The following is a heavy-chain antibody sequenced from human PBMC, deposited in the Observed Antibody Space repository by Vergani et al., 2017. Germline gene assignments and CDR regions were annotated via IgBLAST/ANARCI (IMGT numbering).Heavy chain of an antibody. CDR2: IYYSGST. V-gene: IGHV4-59*01. Sequence: QVQLQESGPGLVKPSETLSPTCTVSGGSISSYYWSWIRQPPGKGLEWIGYIYYSGSTNYNPSLKSRVTISVDTSKNQFSLKLSSVTAADTAVYYCARAPLEWLSPSDWGQGTLVTVSS. D-gene: IGHD6-19*01. CDR1: GGSISSYY. J-gene: IGHJ4*02. CDR3: ARAPLEWLSPSD.